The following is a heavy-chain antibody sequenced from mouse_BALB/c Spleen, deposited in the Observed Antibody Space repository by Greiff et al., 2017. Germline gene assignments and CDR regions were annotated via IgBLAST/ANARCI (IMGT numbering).Heavy chain of an antibody. CDR2: IWAGGST. V-gene: IGHV2-9*02. Sequence: VMLVESGPGLVAPSQSLSITCTVSGFSLTSYGVHWVRQPPGKGLEWLGVIWAGGSTNYNSALMSRLSISKDNSKSQVFLKMNSLQTDDTAMYYCARGQFITTVVATGYFDYWGQGTTLTVSS. D-gene: IGHD1-1*01. J-gene: IGHJ2*01. CDR1: GFSLTSYG. CDR3: ARGQFITTVVATGYFDY.